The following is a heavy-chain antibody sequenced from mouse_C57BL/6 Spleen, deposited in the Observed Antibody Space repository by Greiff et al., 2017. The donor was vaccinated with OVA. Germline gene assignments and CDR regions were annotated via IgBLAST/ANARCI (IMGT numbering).Heavy chain of an antibody. D-gene: IGHD1-1*01. CDR1: GFTFSSYA. J-gene: IGHJ2*01. CDR2: ISDGGSYT. V-gene: IGHV5-4*01. CDR3: ARDGDYYGSSYYFDY. Sequence: VKLVESGGGLVKPGGSLKLSCAASGFTFSSYAMSWVRQTPEKRLEWVATISDGGSYTYYPDNVKGRFTISRDNAKNNLYLQMSHLKSEDTAMYYCARDGDYYGSSYYFDYWGQGTTLTVSS.